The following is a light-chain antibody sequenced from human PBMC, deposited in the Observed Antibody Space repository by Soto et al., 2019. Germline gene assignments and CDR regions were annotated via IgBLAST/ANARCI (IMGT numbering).Light chain of an antibody. J-gene: IGKJ1*01. CDR2: GAS. Sequence: EIVLTQSPGTLSLSPGERATLSCRASQSVSNNYLDWYQQKPGQAPWLLIYGASNRATGIPDRFSGSGSGTDFTLTISRLEPEDYAVYYCQQYGSSGTFGQGTKVDNK. V-gene: IGKV3-20*01. CDR3: QQYGSSGT. CDR1: QSVSNNY.